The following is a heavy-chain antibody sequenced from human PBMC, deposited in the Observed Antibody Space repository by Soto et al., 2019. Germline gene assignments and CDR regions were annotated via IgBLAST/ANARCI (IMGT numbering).Heavy chain of an antibody. Sequence: PSETLSLTCTVSGGAISTYYWSWIRQAPGKGLEWTGYIFYNGNTNYNPSLKSRVTMSVDTSKNQFSLKMSSVSAADTAVYYCAREIAYSRSSSYWFDPWGQGTQVTVSS. D-gene: IGHD6-6*01. V-gene: IGHV4-59*12. CDR2: IFYNGNT. J-gene: IGHJ5*02. CDR1: GGAISTYY. CDR3: AREIAYSRSSSYWFDP.